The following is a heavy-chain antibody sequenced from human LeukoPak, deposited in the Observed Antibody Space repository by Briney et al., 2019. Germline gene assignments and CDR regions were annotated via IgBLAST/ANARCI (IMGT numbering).Heavy chain of an antibody. Sequence: QPGGSLRLSCTASGFTFSSYWIHWVRQAPGKGLVWVSRINSDGGSTSYADSVKGRFTISRDNAKNTLYLQMNSLRAEDTAVYYCARRIQGMAPYYFDYWGQGALVTVSS. D-gene: IGHD5-24*01. V-gene: IGHV3-74*01. CDR3: ARRIQGMAPYYFDY. J-gene: IGHJ4*02. CDR1: GFTFSSYW. CDR2: INSDGGST.